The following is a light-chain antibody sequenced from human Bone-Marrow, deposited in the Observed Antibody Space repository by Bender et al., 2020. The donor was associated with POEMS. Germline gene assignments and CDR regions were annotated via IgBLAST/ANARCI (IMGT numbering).Light chain of an antibody. V-gene: IGLV2-8*01. Sequence: QSALTQPPSASGSPGQSVTISCTGTSSDVGGSNYVSWYQQHPGKAPKLMIYEVSKRPSGVPDRFSGSRSGDTASLTISGLQAEDEAHYYCSSYTSTTVVFGGGTKLTVL. CDR2: EVS. CDR1: SSDVGGSNY. CDR3: SSYTSTTVV. J-gene: IGLJ2*01.